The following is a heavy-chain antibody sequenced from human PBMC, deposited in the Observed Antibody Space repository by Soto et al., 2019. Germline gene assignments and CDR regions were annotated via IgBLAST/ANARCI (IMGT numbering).Heavy chain of an antibody. J-gene: IGHJ5*02. Sequence: EVQLLESGGGLVQPGGSLRLSCAASGFTFSSYAMSWVRQAPGKGLEWVSAISGSGGSTYYADSVKGRFTISRDNSKNMLYLQMNSRRAEDTAVYYCATPSWRYCTSTNCPYTWFDPWGQGTLVTGSS. D-gene: IGHD2-2*01. CDR1: GFTFSSYA. CDR2: ISGSGGST. V-gene: IGHV3-23*01. CDR3: ATPSWRYCTSTNCPYTWFDP.